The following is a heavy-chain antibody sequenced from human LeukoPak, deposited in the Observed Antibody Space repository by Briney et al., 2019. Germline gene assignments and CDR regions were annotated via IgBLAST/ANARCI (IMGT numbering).Heavy chain of an antibody. CDR1: GFSLSTSGMC. V-gene: IGHV2-70*11. CDR2: IDWDDDK. D-gene: IGHD3-22*01. J-gene: IGHJ4*02. CDR3: ARTLPYDSSGLFDY. Sequence: SGPALVKPXQTLTLTCTFSGFSLSTSGMCVSWIRQPPGKALEWLARIDWDDDKYYSASLKTRLTISKDTSKNQVVLTMTNMDPVDTATYYCARTLPYDSSGLFDYWGQGTLVTVSS.